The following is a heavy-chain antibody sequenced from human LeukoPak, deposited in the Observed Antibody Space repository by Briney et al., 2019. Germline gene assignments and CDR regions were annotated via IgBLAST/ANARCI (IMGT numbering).Heavy chain of an antibody. D-gene: IGHD6-19*01. CDR2: IKQDGSEK. CDR1: GFTFSSYW. CDR3: AVLDEGIAVAGTSDYYCGMDV. J-gene: IGHJ6*02. Sequence: PGGSLRLSCAASGFTFSSYWMSWVRQAPGKGLEWVANIKQDGSEKYYVDSVKGRFTISRDNAKNSLYLQMNSLRAEDTAVYYCAVLDEGIAVAGTSDYYCGMDVWGQGTTVTVSS. V-gene: IGHV3-7*01.